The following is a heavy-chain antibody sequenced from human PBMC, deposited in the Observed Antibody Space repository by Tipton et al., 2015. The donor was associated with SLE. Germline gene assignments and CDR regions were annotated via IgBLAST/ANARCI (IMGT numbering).Heavy chain of an antibody. Sequence: SLRLSCAASGFTFSTFSMNWVRQAPGKGLEWVSSISRSSSYTYYADSVKGRFTVSRDNAKNSLFLQLNSLRAEDTAVYYCVRDKGIVVVPAWYFDLWGRGTLVTVSS. CDR3: VRDKGIVVVPAWYFDL. V-gene: IGHV3-21*01. J-gene: IGHJ2*01. D-gene: IGHD2-15*01. CDR2: ISRSSSYT. CDR1: GFTFSTFS.